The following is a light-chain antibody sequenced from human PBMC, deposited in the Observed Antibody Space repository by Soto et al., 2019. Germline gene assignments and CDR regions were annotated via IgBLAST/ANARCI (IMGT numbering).Light chain of an antibody. J-gene: IGKJ4*01. CDR3: QQHNGWPLT. V-gene: IGKV3-15*01. Sequence: EIVMTQSPATLSVAPGERATLSCRASQSISNNLAWYQQQPGQAPRLLIFGASTRATDIPARFSGSGSGTEFPLTIGSLQSEDYAVSSCQQHNGWPLTCGGGTKVEIK. CDR2: GAS. CDR1: QSISNN.